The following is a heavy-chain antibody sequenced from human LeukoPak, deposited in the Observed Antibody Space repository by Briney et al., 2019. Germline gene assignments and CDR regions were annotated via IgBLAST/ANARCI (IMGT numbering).Heavy chain of an antibody. V-gene: IGHV3-30*18. D-gene: IGHD5-18*01. CDR2: VSDDGSNT. CDR1: GFTLSSFG. CDR3: AKDADTATIIYWYFDL. Sequence: GGSLRLSCTASGFTLSSFGMHWVRQAPGKGLEWVAVVSDDGSNTYYADSVKGRFTISRDNSKNTLYLQLNSLRAEDTAVYYCAKDADTATIIYWYFDLWGRGTLVTVSS. J-gene: IGHJ2*01.